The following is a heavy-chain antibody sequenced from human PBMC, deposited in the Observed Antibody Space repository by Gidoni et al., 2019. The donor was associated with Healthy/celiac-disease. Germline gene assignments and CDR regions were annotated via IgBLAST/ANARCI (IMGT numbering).Heavy chain of an antibody. V-gene: IGHV3-23*01. J-gene: IGHJ5*02. D-gene: IGHD6-13*01. CDR3: AKSDVGYSSSWYGIDP. CDR1: GFTFSSYA. CDR2: ISGSGGST. Sequence: EVQLLESGGGLVQPGGSQRLSCAASGFTFSSYAMSWVRQAPGKGLEWVSAISGSGGSTYYADSVKGRFTLSSDNSKNTLYLQMNSLRAEDTAVYYCAKSDVGYSSSWYGIDPWGQGTLVTVSS.